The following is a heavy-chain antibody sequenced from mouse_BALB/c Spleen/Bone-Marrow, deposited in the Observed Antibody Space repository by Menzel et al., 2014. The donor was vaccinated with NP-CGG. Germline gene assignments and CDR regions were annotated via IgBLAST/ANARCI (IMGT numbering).Heavy chain of an antibody. V-gene: IGHV5-15*02. CDR1: GFTFSDYG. CDR2: ISNLAYSI. J-gene: IGHJ4*01. CDR3: ARGGEIYYAMDY. Sequence: VQLKQSGGGLVQPGGSRKLSCAASGFTFSDYGMAWVRQAPGKGPEWVAFISNLAYSIYYADTVTGRFTISRENAKNTLYLEMSSLRSEDTAMYYCARGGEIYYAMDYWGQGTSVTVSS.